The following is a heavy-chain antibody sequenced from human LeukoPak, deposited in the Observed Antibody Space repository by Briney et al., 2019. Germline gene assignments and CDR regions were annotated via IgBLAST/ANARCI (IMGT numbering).Heavy chain of an antibody. Sequence: SVKVSCKAPGGTFSSYAISWVRQAPGQGLEWMGGIIPIFGTANYAQKFQGRVTITADESTSTAYMELSSLRSEDTAVYYCARAKNWNDGEAFDIWGQGTMVTVSS. CDR3: ARAKNWNDGEAFDI. D-gene: IGHD1-1*01. V-gene: IGHV1-69*13. J-gene: IGHJ3*02. CDR2: IIPIFGTA. CDR1: GGTFSSYA.